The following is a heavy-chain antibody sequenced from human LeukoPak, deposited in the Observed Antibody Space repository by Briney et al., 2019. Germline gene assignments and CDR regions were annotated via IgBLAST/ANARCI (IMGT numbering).Heavy chain of an antibody. D-gene: IGHD1-1*01. CDR3: ARRTDY. CDR1: GFTFSSYA. V-gene: IGHV3-30-3*01. J-gene: IGHJ4*02. CDR2: ISYDGSNK. Sequence: GRSLRLSCAASGFTFSSYAMHWVRQAPGKGLEWVAVISYDGSNKYYADSVKGQFTISRDNSKNTLYLQMNSLRAEDTAVYYCARRTDYWGQGTLVTVSS.